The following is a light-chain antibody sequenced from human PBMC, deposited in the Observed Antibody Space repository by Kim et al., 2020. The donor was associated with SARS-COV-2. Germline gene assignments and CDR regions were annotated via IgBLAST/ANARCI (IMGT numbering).Light chain of an antibody. V-gene: IGKV1-5*01. CDR1: QSFSRS. J-gene: IGKJ4*01. CDR3: QQYYGYPLT. Sequence: DIQMTQSPSTLSAFVGDRVTITCRTSQSFSRSLAWYQQKPGQAPKLLIYEASTLEDGVPSRFSGSGSGTKFTLTISSLQPDDFATYYCQQYYGYPLTFGGGTKVDIK. CDR2: EAS.